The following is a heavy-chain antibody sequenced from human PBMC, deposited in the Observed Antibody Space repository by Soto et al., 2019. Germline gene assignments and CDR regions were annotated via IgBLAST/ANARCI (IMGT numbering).Heavy chain of an antibody. J-gene: IGHJ4*02. V-gene: IGHV3-23*01. Sequence: LRLSCAASGFTFSSYAMSWVRQAPGKGLEWVSAISGSGGSTYYADSVKGRFTISRDNSKNTLYLQMNSLRAEDTAVYYCANIQEYSSSSVSGNFDYWGQGTLVTVSS. CDR3: ANIQEYSSSSVSGNFDY. D-gene: IGHD6-6*01. CDR2: ISGSGGST. CDR1: GFTFSSYA.